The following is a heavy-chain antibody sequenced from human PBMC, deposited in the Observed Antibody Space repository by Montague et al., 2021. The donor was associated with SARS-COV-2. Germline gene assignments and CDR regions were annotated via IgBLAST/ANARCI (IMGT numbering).Heavy chain of an antibody. Sequence: SETLSLTCSVSGDSMSGSNSYWGWIRQPPGKGLESIGSISYTGSTSYNASLKSRVTMSVDTSKNEFSLRLSSVTASDTAVYYRARLYIQKTLAGASRRRWFDPWGQGTLVTVSS. CDR3: ARLYIQKTLAGASRRRWFDP. CDR1: GDSMSGSNSY. D-gene: IGHD1-26*01. J-gene: IGHJ5*02. CDR2: ISYTGST. V-gene: IGHV4-39*01.